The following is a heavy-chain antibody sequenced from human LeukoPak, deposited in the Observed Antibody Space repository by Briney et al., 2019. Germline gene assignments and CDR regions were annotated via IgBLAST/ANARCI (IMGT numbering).Heavy chain of an antibody. CDR3: ARDRRSDYSNYYMDV. CDR2: MNPNSGNT. Sequence: ASVKVSCKASGYTFTSYDINWVRQATGQGLEWMGWMNPNSGNTGYAQKFQGRVTMTRNTSISTAYMELSRLRSDDTAVYYCARDRRSDYSNYYMDVWGKGTTVTVSS. J-gene: IGHJ6*03. D-gene: IGHD4-11*01. CDR1: GYTFTSYD. V-gene: IGHV1-8*01.